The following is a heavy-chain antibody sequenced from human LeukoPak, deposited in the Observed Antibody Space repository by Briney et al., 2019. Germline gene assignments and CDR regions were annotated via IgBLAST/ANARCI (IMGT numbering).Heavy chain of an antibody. D-gene: IGHD4-23*01. CDR2: IYSAGDT. CDR3: ARDSNSFPNFFDL. Sequence: SGGSLRLSCAASGFSVGDKYMSWVRQAPGKGLEWVSLIYSAGDTFYSDSVRGRFTVSRDNSKNTLYLQMNSLRVEDTAFYYCARDSNSFPNFFDLWGQGTLVTVSS. V-gene: IGHV3-53*01. CDR1: GFSVGDKY. J-gene: IGHJ4*02.